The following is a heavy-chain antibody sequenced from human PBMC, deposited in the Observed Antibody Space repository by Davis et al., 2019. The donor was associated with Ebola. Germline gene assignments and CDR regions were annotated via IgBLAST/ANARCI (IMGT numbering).Heavy chain of an antibody. D-gene: IGHD2-2*01. Sequence: GESLKISCAASGFIFSNFDSSWVRHLPRQGLEWVSVISGTGITIHYADSVKGRFTISRDNSKNTLFRQMNSLRAEDTAMYYCARYCPGTNCYQRVRYGMNVWGKGTTVTVSS. CDR1: GFIFSNFD. CDR3: ARYCPGTNCYQRVRYGMNV. J-gene: IGHJ6*04. CDR2: ISGTGITI. V-gene: IGHV3-23*01.